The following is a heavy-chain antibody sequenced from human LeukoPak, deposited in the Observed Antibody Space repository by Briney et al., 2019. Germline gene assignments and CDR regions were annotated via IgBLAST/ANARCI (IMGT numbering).Heavy chain of an antibody. D-gene: IGHD6-19*01. CDR1: GFTFSNYW. J-gene: IGHJ4*02. Sequence: GGSLRLSCAASGFTFSNYWITWVRQAPGKGLEWVANIKQDASEKYYVDSVKGRFTISRDNAKNSLYLQMNSLRVEDTAVYCCARDLSTGWYKGIDYWGQGTLVTVSS. V-gene: IGHV3-7*03. CDR2: IKQDASEK. CDR3: ARDLSTGWYKGIDY.